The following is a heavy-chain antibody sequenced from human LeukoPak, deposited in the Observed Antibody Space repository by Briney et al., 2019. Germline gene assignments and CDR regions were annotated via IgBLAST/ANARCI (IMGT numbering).Heavy chain of an antibody. CDR2: IYYSGST. CDR3: ARRGITMVRGPFNWFDP. Sequence: PSESLSLTCTVSGGSISSYYWSWIRQPPGKGLEWIGYIYYSGSTNYNPSLKSRVTISVDTSKNQFSLKLSSVTAADTAVYYCARRGITMVRGPFNWFDPWGQGTLVTVSS. CDR1: GGSISSYY. V-gene: IGHV4-59*12. J-gene: IGHJ5*02. D-gene: IGHD3-10*01.